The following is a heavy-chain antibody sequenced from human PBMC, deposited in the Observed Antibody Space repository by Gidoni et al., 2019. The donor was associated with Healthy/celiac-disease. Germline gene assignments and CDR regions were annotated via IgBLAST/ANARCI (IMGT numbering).Heavy chain of an antibody. J-gene: IGHJ3*02. D-gene: IGHD3-3*01. CDR3: SRDLDFTSRAFPI. V-gene: IGHV1-18*04. CDR2: ISAYNGNK. Sequence: QVQLVQSGAEVKTPGASVQVSVMASGYTFTSYGISCVLKAPEQRLEWLGWISAYNGNKNYAQKLKGRVTMTTDTSTSKAYMELMSLRSDDTAVDYGSRDLDFTSRAFPIWGQGTMVTVSS. CDR1: GYTFTSYG.